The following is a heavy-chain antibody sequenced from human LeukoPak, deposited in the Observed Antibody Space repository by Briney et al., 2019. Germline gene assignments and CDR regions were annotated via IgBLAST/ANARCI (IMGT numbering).Heavy chain of an antibody. D-gene: IGHD6-13*01. V-gene: IGHV3-7*01. Sequence: GGTLRLSCAASGFTFSTFLMSWVRQAPGKGLEGVANIKQGGSEKYYVDSVKGRFTISRDNAKNSLYLQMNSLRAEDTAVYYCARDTSIAAGLLNYWGQGTLVTVSS. CDR2: IKQGGSEK. J-gene: IGHJ4*02. CDR3: ARDTSIAAGLLNY. CDR1: GFTFSTFL.